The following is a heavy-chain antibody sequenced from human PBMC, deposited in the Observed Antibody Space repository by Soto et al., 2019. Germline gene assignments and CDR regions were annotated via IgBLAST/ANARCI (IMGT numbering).Heavy chain of an antibody. Sequence: ASVKVSCKASGYTFTSYYMHWVRQAPGQGLEWMGIINPSGGSTSYAQKFQGRVTMTRDTSTSTVYMELSSLRSEDTAVYYCARDRGALDCSCGSCANDAFDIWGQGTMVTVSS. D-gene: IGHD2-15*01. CDR3: ARDRGALDCSCGSCANDAFDI. J-gene: IGHJ3*02. V-gene: IGHV1-46*01. CDR1: GYTFTSYY. CDR2: INPSGGST.